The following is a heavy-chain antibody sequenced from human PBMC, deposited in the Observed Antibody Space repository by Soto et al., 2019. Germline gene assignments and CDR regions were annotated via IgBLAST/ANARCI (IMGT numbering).Heavy chain of an antibody. CDR2: ISAYNGNT. V-gene: IGHV1-18*04. D-gene: IGHD3-22*01. Sequence: ASVKVSCKASGYTFTSYGISWVRQAPGQGLEWMGWISAYNGNTNYAQKLQGRVTMTTDTSTGTAYMELRSLRSDDTAVYYCARDPYYYDSSGYQAHDAFDIWGQGTMVTVSS. CDR1: GYTFTSYG. CDR3: ARDPYYYDSSGYQAHDAFDI. J-gene: IGHJ3*02.